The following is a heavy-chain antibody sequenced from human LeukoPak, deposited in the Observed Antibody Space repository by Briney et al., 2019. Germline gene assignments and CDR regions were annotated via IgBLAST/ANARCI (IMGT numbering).Heavy chain of an antibody. CDR1: GFTFSSYA. D-gene: IGHD3-9*01. Sequence: GGSLRLSCAASGFTFSSYAMSWVRQAPGKGLEWVSAISGSGGSTYYADSVKGRFTISRDNSKNTLYLQMNSLRAEDTAVYYCAKDGGVSTYYDIPRGYYFDYWGQGTLVTVSS. V-gene: IGHV3-23*01. CDR2: ISGSGGST. J-gene: IGHJ4*02. CDR3: AKDGGVSTYYDIPRGYYFDY.